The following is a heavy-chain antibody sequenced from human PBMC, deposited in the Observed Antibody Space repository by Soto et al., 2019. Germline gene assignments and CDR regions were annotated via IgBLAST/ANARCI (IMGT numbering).Heavy chain of an antibody. V-gene: IGHV4-30-4*01. J-gene: IGHJ5*02. D-gene: IGHD2-2*01. Sequence: LALTCSVSGASISSSGDYSWSWIRQPPGKGLEWIGSIYYSGSTYYNPSLKSRVTISVDTSKNQFSLKLSSVTAADTAVYYCARLFCSSTTCYWGANWFDPWGQGTLVTVSS. CDR2: IYYSGST. CDR1: GASISSSGDYS. CDR3: ARLFCSSTTCYWGANWFDP.